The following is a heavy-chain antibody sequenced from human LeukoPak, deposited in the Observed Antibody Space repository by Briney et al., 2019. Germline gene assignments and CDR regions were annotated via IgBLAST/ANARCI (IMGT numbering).Heavy chain of an antibody. Sequence: SVKVSCKASGGTFSTHAISWVRQAPGQGLEWMGGIIPIFGTTNYAQKFQGRVTITADKSTSTAYMELNSLRSEDTAVYYCARAGGDGYPWDYWGQGTLVTVSS. CDR3: ARAGGDGYPWDY. CDR1: GGTFSTHA. J-gene: IGHJ4*02. CDR2: IIPIFGTT. V-gene: IGHV1-69*06. D-gene: IGHD5-24*01.